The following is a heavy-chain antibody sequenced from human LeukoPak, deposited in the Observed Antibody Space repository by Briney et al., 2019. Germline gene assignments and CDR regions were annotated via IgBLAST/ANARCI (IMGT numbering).Heavy chain of an antibody. CDR1: GGTFSSYA. D-gene: IGHD3-3*01. J-gene: IGHJ6*03. V-gene: IGHV1-69*06. CDR3: ARGLITICGVAREMGTCYYYYMDV. Sequence: GSSVKVSCKASGGTFSSYAISWVRQAPGQGLEWMGGIIPIFGTANYAQKFQGRVTITADKSTSTAYMELSSLRSEDTSVYYCARGLITICGVAREMGTCYYYYMDVWGKGTTVTVSS. CDR2: IIPIFGTA.